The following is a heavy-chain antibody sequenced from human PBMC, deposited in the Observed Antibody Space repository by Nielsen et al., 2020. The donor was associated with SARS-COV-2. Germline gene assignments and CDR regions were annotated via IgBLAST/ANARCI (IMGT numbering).Heavy chain of an antibody. D-gene: IGHD4-17*01. CDR3: ARVGRVGDYGYYYYGMDV. Sequence: SETLSLTCTVSGGSISSGGYYWSWIRQHPGKGLEWIGYIYYSGSTYYNPSRKSRVTISVDTSKNQFSLKLSSVTAADTAVYYCARVGRVGDYGYYYYGMDVWGQGTTVTVSS. CDR2: IYYSGST. J-gene: IGHJ6*02. CDR1: GGSISSGGYY. V-gene: IGHV4-31*03.